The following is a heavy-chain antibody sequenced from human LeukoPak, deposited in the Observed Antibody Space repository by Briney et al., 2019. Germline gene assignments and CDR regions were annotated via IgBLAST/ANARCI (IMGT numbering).Heavy chain of an antibody. CDR3: ARDAELWFGELLHYYYYYGMDV. CDR1: GFTFSSYW. Sequence: GGSLRLSCAASGFTFSSYWMHWVRQAPGKGLEWVSSISSSSSYIYYADSVKGRFTISRDNAKNSLYLQMNSLRAEDTAVYYCARDAELWFGELLHYYYYYGMDVWGQGTTVTVSS. J-gene: IGHJ6*02. V-gene: IGHV3-21*01. D-gene: IGHD3-10*01. CDR2: ISSSSSYI.